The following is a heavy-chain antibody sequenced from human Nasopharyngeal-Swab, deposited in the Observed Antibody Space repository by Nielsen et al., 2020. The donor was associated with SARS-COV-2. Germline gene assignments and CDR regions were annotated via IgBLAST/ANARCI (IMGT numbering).Heavy chain of an antibody. CDR3: ARLYISPRCFDP. CDR2: MYHTGST. CDR1: GDSITSGYF. D-gene: IGHD2-2*02. Sequence: SETLSLTCAVSGDSITSGYFWGWIRQPPGKGLEWIGSMYHTGSTYYNPSLKSRVTISIDTSKNQFSLKLSSVTAADTAVYYCARLYISPRCFDPWGQGTLVTVSP. V-gene: IGHV4-38-2*01. J-gene: IGHJ5*02.